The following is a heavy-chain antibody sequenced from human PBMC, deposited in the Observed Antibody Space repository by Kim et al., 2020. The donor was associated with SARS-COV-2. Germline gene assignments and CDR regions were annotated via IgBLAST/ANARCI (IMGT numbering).Heavy chain of an antibody. J-gene: IGHJ6*02. CDR3: ARRGGVGVPAAVDYYGMDV. CDR2: IYYSGST. CDR1: GGSISSYY. Sequence: SETLSLTCTVSGGSISSYYWSWIRQPPGKGLEWIGYIYYSGSTNYNPSLKSRVTISVDTSKNQFSLKLSSVTAADTAVYYCARRGGVGVPAAVDYYGMDVWGQGTTVTVSS. D-gene: IGHD2-2*01. V-gene: IGHV4-59*08.